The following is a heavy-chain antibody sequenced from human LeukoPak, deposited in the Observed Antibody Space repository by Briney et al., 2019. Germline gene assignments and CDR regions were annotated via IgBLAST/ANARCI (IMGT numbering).Heavy chain of an antibody. CDR3: AIDPQSLTSSSWYSYFDY. Sequence: GGSLRLSCAASGFTFDDYAMHWVRQAPGKGLEWVSGISWNSGSIGYADSVKGRFTISRDNAKNSPYLQMNSLRAEDTALYYCAIDPQSLTSSSWYSYFDYWGQGTLVTVSS. CDR1: GFTFDDYA. J-gene: IGHJ4*02. CDR2: ISWNSGSI. D-gene: IGHD6-13*01. V-gene: IGHV3-9*01.